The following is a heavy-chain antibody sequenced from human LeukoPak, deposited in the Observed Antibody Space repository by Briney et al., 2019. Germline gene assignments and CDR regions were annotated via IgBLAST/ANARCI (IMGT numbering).Heavy chain of an antibody. J-gene: IGHJ4*02. CDR1: GFTFSSYS. CDR2: ISSSSSTI. CDR3: ARLVGYCSSTSCYGGYYFDY. D-gene: IGHD2-2*01. V-gene: IGHV3-48*01. Sequence: PGGTLRLSCAVSGFTFSSYSKKWVRHAPAKGRERVSYISSSSSTIYYADSVQGRFTISRDNAKTSLYLQMNTLRAEDTAVYYCARLVGYCSSTSCYGGYYFDYWGQGTLVTVSS.